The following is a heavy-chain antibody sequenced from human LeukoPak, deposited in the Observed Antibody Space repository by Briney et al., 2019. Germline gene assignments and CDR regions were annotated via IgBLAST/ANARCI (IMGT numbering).Heavy chain of an antibody. CDR3: ARDAGGWELPFY. CDR1: GGSISSYY. D-gene: IGHD2-15*01. CDR2: ISSSSSTI. Sequence: ETLSLTCTVSGGSISSYYWSWIRQPPGQGLEWVSYISSSSSTIYYADSVKGRFTISRDNAKNSLYLQMNSLRAEDTAVYYCARDAGGWELPFYWGQGTLVTVSS. J-gene: IGHJ4*02. V-gene: IGHV3-48*01.